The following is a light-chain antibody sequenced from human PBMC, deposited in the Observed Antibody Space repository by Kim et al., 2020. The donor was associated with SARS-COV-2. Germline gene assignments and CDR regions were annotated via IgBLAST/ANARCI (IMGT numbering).Light chain of an antibody. V-gene: IGLV1-47*01. J-gene: IGLJ2*01. CDR3: ATWDDSLRGPV. Sequence: QYVLTQPPSASGTPGQRVTISCSGSTSNIGSNSVYWYQQLPGTAPKLLIYRNNQRPSGVSDRFSGSKSGASASLAISGLRSEDEADYYCATWDDSLRGPVFGGGTQLTVL. CDR1: TSNIGSNS. CDR2: RNN.